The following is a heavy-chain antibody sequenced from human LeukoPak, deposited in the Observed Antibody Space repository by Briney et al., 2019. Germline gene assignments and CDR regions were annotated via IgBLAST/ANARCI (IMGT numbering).Heavy chain of an antibody. Sequence: GGSLRVSCAASGFTFSSYGMHWVRQAPGKGLEWVAVISYDGSNKYYADSVKGRFTISRDNSKNTLYLQMNSLRAEDTAVYYCAKDLEPNVYDSSGYDSGNGMDVWGQGTTVTVSS. CDR3: AKDLEPNVYDSSGYDSGNGMDV. D-gene: IGHD3-22*01. CDR2: ISYDGSNK. V-gene: IGHV3-30*18. CDR1: GFTFSSYG. J-gene: IGHJ6*02.